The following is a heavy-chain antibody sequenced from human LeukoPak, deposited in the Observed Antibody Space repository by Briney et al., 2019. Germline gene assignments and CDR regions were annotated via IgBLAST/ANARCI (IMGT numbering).Heavy chain of an antibody. D-gene: IGHD6-13*01. J-gene: IGHJ3*02. CDR3: ARVEYSSSWSDAFDI. Sequence: ASVKVSCKASGYTFTDYYMHWVRQVPGQGLVWMGWINPNSGGTNYAQKFQGWVTMTRDTSISTAYMELSRLRSDDTAVYYCARVEYSSSWSDAFDIWGQGTMVTVSS. V-gene: IGHV1-2*04. CDR1: GYTFTDYY. CDR2: INPNSGGT.